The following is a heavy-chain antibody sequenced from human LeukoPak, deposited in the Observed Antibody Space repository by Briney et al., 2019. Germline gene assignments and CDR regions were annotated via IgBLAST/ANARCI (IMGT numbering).Heavy chain of an antibody. V-gene: IGHV3-74*01. CDR2: INSDGSST. CDR1: GFTFSRYW. CDR3: ARLYCRGGSCYSGDAFDI. Sequence: PGGSLRLSCAAPGFTFSRYWMHWVRQAPGKGLVWVSTINSDGSSTSYADSVKGRFTISRDNAKNTLYLQMNSLRAEDMAVYYCARLYCRGGSCYSGDAFDIWGQGTMVTVSS. D-gene: IGHD2-15*01. J-gene: IGHJ3*02.